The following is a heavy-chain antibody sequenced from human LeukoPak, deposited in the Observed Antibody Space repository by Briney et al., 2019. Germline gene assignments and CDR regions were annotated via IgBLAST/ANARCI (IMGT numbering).Heavy chain of an antibody. CDR1: GLTFSSYG. J-gene: IGHJ4*02. CDR2: VKEDGSEK. Sequence: PGGSLRLSCAAPGLTFSSYGMHWVRQAPGKGLEYMAKVKEDGSEKYYVDSVKGRFTISRDNAKNSLYLQINSLRGEDTAVYYCARDSGYRSVDYWGQGTLVTVSS. D-gene: IGHD5-18*01. V-gene: IGHV3-7*01. CDR3: ARDSGYRSVDY.